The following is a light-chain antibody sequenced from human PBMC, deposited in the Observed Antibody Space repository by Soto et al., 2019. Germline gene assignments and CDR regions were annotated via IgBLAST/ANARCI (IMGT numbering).Light chain of an antibody. V-gene: IGKV1-27*01. CDR1: QGISTY. CDR2: AAS. J-gene: IGKJ1*01. Sequence: DIQMTQSPSSLSASVGDRVTITCRASQGISTYLAWYQQKTGKVPKLLIYAASTLQSGVPSRFSGSRSGTDFTLTISSLQPEDVATYYCQKYNSAPWTFGQGTKVEIK. CDR3: QKYNSAPWT.